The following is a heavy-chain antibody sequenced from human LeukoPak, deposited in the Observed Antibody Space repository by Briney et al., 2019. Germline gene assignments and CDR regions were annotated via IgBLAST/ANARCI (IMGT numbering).Heavy chain of an antibody. CDR1: GFTFDDYA. Sequence: PGRSLRLSCAASGFTFDDYAMHWVRQAPGKGLEWVSGISWNSGSIGYADSVKGRFTISRDNAKNSLYLQMNSPRAEDTALYYCAKDYDSSGYYSSPFDYWGQGTLVTVSS. CDR2: ISWNSGSI. CDR3: AKDYDSSGYYSSPFDY. J-gene: IGHJ4*02. V-gene: IGHV3-9*01. D-gene: IGHD3-22*01.